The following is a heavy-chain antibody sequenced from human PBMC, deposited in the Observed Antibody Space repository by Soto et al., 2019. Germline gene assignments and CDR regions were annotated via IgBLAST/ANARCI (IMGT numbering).Heavy chain of an antibody. J-gene: IGHJ5*02. CDR2: IYYSGNT. CDR3: ARYSVLAYDSEHRNPYWFDP. Sequence: PSETLSLTCTVSGGSVGSGSYYWSWIRQPLGKGREWIGYIYYSGNTDYNPSLRGRATIAVDKAKNHFSMQLTSVTSADTAIYYCARYSVLAYDSEHRNPYWFDPWGQGTLVTVSS. D-gene: IGHD5-12*01. V-gene: IGHV4-61*03. CDR1: GGSVGSGSYY.